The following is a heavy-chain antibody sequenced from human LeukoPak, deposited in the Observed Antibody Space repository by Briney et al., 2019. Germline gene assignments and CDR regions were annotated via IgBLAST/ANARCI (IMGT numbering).Heavy chain of an antibody. CDR2: IRYDGSNK. J-gene: IGHJ4*02. CDR3: AKDRVFTMVRGVPGY. Sequence: PGGSLRLSCAASGFTFSSYGMHWVRQAPGKGLEWVAFIRYDGSNKYYEDSVKGRFTISRDNSKNTLYLQMNSLRAEDTAVYYCAKDRVFTMVRGVPGYWGQGTLVTVSS. CDR1: GFTFSSYG. V-gene: IGHV3-30*02. D-gene: IGHD3-10*01.